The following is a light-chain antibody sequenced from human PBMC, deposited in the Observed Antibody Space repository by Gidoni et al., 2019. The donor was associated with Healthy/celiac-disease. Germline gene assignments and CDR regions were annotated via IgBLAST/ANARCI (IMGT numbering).Light chain of an antibody. J-gene: IGKJ1*01. CDR2: GAS. V-gene: IGKV3-15*01. CDR1: QSVSSN. Sequence: EIVMTQSPATLSVSPGDRATLSCRASQSVSSNLAWYQKKPGQAPKLLIYGASTRATGIPARVSGSGSGTEFTLTISSLQSEDFAVYYCQQYNNWPWTFGQGTKVEIK. CDR3: QQYNNWPWT.